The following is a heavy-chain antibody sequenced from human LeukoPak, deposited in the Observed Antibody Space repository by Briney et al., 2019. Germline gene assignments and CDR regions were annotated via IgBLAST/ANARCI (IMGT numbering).Heavy chain of an antibody. J-gene: IGHJ4*02. CDR1: GFTFSSYA. Sequence: GRSLRLSCAASGFTFSSYAMHWVRQAPGKGLEWVAIISFDGSNKYYADSVKGRFTISRDNSKNRLYLQMNSLRAEDTAVYYCARDSSSITLVRGVIITREFDYWGQGTLVTVSS. D-gene: IGHD3-10*01. CDR3: ARDSSSITLVRGVIITREFDY. V-gene: IGHV3-30*04. CDR2: ISFDGSNK.